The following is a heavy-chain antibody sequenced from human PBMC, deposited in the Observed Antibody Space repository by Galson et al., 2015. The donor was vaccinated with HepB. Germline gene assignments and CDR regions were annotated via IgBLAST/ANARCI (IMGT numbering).Heavy chain of an antibody. CDR2: IYPSGST. CDR1: GGSIDSYY. V-gene: IGHV4-4*07. J-gene: IGHJ4*02. D-gene: IGHD1-1*01. Sequence: ETLSLTCTVSGGSIDSYYWSWLRQPAGKGLEWIGRIYPSGSTNYNPSLKSRVSLSVDTAKNHSSLTLTSMTAADTAVYYCARDSGRGIRNFGYWGQGTLVTVSS. CDR3: ARDSGRGIRNFGY.